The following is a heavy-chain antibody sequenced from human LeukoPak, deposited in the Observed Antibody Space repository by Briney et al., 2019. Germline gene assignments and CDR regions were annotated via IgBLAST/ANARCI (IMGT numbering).Heavy chain of an antibody. CDR1: GFISTNYE. D-gene: IGHD5-24*01. CDR3: ARVGRWLQLPHFDY. Sequence: GGSLRLSCEASGFISTNYEMNWVRQAPGKGLEWVSYINSDGTTLYYADSVNGRFTISRDNAKNSLYLQMNSLRAEDTAVYYCARVGRWLQLPHFDYWGQGTLVTVSS. CDR2: INSDGTTL. J-gene: IGHJ4*02. V-gene: IGHV3-48*03.